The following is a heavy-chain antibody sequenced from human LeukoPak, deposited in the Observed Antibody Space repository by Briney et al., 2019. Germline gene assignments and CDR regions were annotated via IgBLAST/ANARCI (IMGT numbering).Heavy chain of an antibody. D-gene: IGHD4-17*01. CDR1: GFPFSTYV. CDR3: VTTTVTTSYAFDV. V-gene: IGHV3-30-3*01. J-gene: IGHJ3*01. CDR2: ISFNGNNK. Sequence: PGGSLRLSCAASGFPFSTYVMHWVRQAPGKGLEWMAFISFNGNNKQYRDSSKGRFTISRDNSKNTLFLQMDSLRPEDTAVYYCVTTTVTTSYAFDVWGPGTMVTVSS.